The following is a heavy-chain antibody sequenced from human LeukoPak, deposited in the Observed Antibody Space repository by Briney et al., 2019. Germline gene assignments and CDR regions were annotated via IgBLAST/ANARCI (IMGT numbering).Heavy chain of an antibody. D-gene: IGHD1-1*01. V-gene: IGHV1-18*04. Sequence: ASVKVSCKASGYTFTGYHMHWVRQAPGQGLEWMGWISAYNGNTNYAQKLQGRVTMTTDTSTSTAYMELRSLRSDDTAVYYCAREADDNWNYDYWGQGTLVTVSS. CDR3: AREADDNWNYDY. J-gene: IGHJ4*02. CDR2: ISAYNGNT. CDR1: GYTFTGYH.